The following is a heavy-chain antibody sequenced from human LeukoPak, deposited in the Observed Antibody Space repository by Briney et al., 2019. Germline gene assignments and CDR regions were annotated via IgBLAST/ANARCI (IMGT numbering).Heavy chain of an antibody. V-gene: IGHV1-69*04. Sequence: GASVKVSCKASGGTFSNYAITWVRQAPGQGLEWMGRIIPILGITNYAQKFQGRVAITADKYTTTAYMELSSLRSEDTAVYYCARGDYYDSSGYVDYWGQGTLVTVSS. CDR1: GGTFSNYA. D-gene: IGHD3-22*01. CDR3: ARGDYYDSSGYVDY. J-gene: IGHJ4*02. CDR2: IIPILGIT.